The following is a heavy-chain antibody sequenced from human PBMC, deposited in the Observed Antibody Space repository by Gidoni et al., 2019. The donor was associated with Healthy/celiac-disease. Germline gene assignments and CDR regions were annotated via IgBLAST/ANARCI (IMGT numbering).Heavy chain of an antibody. CDR3: ARDRGFCSSTSCSFDY. J-gene: IGHJ4*02. Sequence: EVQLVESGGGLVQPGGSLRLSCAASGFTVSSYWMSWVRQAPGKGLEWVANIKQDGSEKYYVDSVKGRFTISRDNAKNSLYLQMNSLRAEDTAVYYCARDRGFCSSTSCSFDYWGQGTLVTVSS. D-gene: IGHD2-2*01. V-gene: IGHV3-7*04. CDR2: IKQDGSEK. CDR1: GFTVSSYW.